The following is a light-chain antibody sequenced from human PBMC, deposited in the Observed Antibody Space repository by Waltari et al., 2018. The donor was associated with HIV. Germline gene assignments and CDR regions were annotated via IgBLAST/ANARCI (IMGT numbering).Light chain of an antibody. J-gene: IGLJ2*01. CDR3: QAWDANNVI. CDR1: RLADKY. Sequence: TQPPSVSVSSGHTISITCTGDRLADKYPCWYQKKAGQPPLLLVYQGSRRPAGIPGLFSASKSANTATLTIRGAQPVDEAEYFCQAWDANNVIFGGGTALSVL. CDR2: QGS. V-gene: IGLV3-1*01.